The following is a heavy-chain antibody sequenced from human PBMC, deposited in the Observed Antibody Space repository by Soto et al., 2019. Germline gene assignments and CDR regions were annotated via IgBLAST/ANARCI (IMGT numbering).Heavy chain of an antibody. Sequence: QVQLVQSGAEVKKPGSSVKVSCKASGGTFSSYAISWVRQAPGQGLEWMGGIIPIFGTANYAQKFQGRVTITADKSTSTAYMELSSLRSDDTAVYYCALIVVVASSYYYYGMDVWGQGTTVTVSS. V-gene: IGHV1-69*06. CDR1: GGTFSSYA. CDR3: ALIVVVASSYYYYGMDV. J-gene: IGHJ6*02. D-gene: IGHD2-21*01. CDR2: IIPIFGTA.